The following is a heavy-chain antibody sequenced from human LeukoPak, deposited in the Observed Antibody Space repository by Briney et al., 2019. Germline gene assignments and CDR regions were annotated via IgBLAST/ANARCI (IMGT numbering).Heavy chain of an antibody. J-gene: IGHJ6*02. CDR2: ISYDGSNK. Sequence: GGSLRLSCAASRFTFSSYAMHWVRQAPGKGLEWVAVISYDGSNKYYADSVKGRFTISRDNSKNTLYLQMNSLRAEDTAVYYCASGLWFGDYYGMDVWGQGTTVTVSS. D-gene: IGHD3-10*01. CDR3: ASGLWFGDYYGMDV. V-gene: IGHV3-30-3*01. CDR1: RFTFSSYA.